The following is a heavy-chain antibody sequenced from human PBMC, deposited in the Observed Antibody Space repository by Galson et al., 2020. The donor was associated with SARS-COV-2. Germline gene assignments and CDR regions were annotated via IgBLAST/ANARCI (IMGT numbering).Heavy chain of an antibody. Sequence: SGPTLVKPTQTLTLTCTFSEFSLSTSGMCVSWIRQPPGKALEWLALIDWDDDKYYSTSLKTRLTISKDTSKNQVVLTMTNMDPVDTATYYCARGHCSVFGQWLVFDYWGQGTLVTVAS. CDR1: EFSLSTSGMC. J-gene: IGHJ4*02. CDR3: ARGHCSVFGQWLVFDY. V-gene: IGHV2-70*01. CDR2: IDWDDDK. D-gene: IGHD6-19*01.